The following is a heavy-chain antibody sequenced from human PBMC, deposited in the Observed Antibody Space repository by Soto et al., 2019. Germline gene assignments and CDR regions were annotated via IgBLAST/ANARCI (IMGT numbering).Heavy chain of an antibody. CDR2: ISGSGGTT. V-gene: IGHV3-23*01. J-gene: IGHJ3*02. D-gene: IGHD5-18*01. CDR1: GFTVSSNY. CDR3: AKTANGWFSAFDI. Sequence: RLSGAASGFTVSSNYMSWVRQAPGKGLEWVSAISGSGGTTYYADSVTGRFTFSRDNSKNTLYLQMNSLRAEDTAVYYCAKTANGWFSAFDIWGQGTMVPVSS.